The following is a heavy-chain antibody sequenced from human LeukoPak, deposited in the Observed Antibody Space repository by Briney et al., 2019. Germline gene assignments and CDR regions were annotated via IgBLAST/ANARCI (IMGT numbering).Heavy chain of an antibody. CDR2: INHSGST. Sequence: PSETLSLTCAVYGGSFSGYYWSWIRQPPGKGLEWIGEINHSGSTNYNPSLKSRVTISVDTSKNQFSLKLSSVTAADTAVYYCAGLRWYRDYWGQGTLVTVSS. D-gene: IGHD2-21*01. V-gene: IGHV4-34*01. J-gene: IGHJ4*02. CDR3: AGLRWYRDY. CDR1: GGSFSGYY.